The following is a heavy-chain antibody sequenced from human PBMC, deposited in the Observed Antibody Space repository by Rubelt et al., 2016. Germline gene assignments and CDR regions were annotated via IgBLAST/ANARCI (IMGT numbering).Heavy chain of an antibody. V-gene: IGHV4-34*11. CDR1: GGSFSGYY. J-gene: IGHJ4*02. CDR3: ARHVPPDY. CDR2: IYYSGST. Sequence: QVQLQQWGAGLLKPSETLSLTCAVYGGSFSGYYWSWIRQPPGKGLEWIGSIYYSGSTNYNPSLKSRVTISVDTSKNQFSLNLSAVTAADTAVYYCARHVPPDYWGQGILVTVSS.